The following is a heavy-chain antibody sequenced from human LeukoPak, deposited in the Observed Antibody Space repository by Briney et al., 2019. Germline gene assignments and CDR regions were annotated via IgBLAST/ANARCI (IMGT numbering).Heavy chain of an antibody. D-gene: IGHD2-2*02. V-gene: IGHV4/OR15-8*01. CDR1: VGSINSGNW. CDR2: IYHNGTP. J-gene: IGHJ6*02. CDR3: ATAPILRGEGGEHYKYGMDV. Sequence: SSETLSLTCAVSVGSINSGNWWWWVRQSPGKGLEWIVEIYHNGTPNYNPSLKSRLTISADTFTNHFSLKMTSVTAADTAVYYCATAPILRGEGGEHYKYGMDVWGQGTTVIVSS.